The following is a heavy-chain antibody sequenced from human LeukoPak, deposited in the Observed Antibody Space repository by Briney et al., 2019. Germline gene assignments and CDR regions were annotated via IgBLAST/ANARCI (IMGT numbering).Heavy chain of an antibody. CDR1: GGSVSSGSYY. D-gene: IGHD5-12*01. V-gene: IGHV4-61*01. Sequence: SETLSLTCTVSGGSVSSGSYYWSWIRQPPGKGLEWIGYIYYSGNTNYNPSLKSRVTISVDTSKNQFSLKLSSVTAADTAVYYCARGLNSGWYVDYWGQGTLVTVSS. J-gene: IGHJ4*02. CDR2: IYYSGNT. CDR3: ARGLNSGWYVDY.